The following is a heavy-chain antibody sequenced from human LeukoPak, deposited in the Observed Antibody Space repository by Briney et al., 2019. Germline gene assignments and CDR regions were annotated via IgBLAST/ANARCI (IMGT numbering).Heavy chain of an antibody. Sequence: SGGSLRLPCAASGFTVSSNYMSWVRQAPGKGLEWVSVIYSGGSTYYADSVKGRFTISRDNSKNTLYLQMNSLRAEDTAVYYCARDRPVVLASGAVAGLDAFDIWGQGTMVTVSS. CDR3: ARDRPVVLASGAVAGLDAFDI. CDR2: IYSGGST. D-gene: IGHD6-19*01. CDR1: GFTVSSNY. V-gene: IGHV3-53*01. J-gene: IGHJ3*02.